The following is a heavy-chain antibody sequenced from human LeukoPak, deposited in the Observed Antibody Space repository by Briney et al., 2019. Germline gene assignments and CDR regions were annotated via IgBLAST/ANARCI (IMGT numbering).Heavy chain of an antibody. CDR3: TTSELFTMVWGVIGTYYFDY. CDR1: GFTFSNAW. D-gene: IGHD3-10*01. J-gene: IGHJ4*02. CDR2: IKSKTDGGTT. Sequence: GGSLRLSCAASGFTFSNAWMSWVRQAPGKGLEWVGRIKSKTDGGTTDYAAPVKGRFTISRDDSKNTLYLQMNSLKTEDTAVYYCTTSELFTMVWGVIGTYYFDYWGQGTLVTVSS. V-gene: IGHV3-15*01.